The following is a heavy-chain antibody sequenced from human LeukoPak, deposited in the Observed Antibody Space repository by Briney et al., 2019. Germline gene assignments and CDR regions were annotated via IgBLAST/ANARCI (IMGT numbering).Heavy chain of an antibody. CDR1: GGTFSSYA. Sequence: SAKVSCKASGGTFSSYAISWVRQAPGQGLEWMGRIIPILGIANYAQKFQGRVTITADKSTSTAYMELSSLRSEDTAVYYCARDRNYYDSSGYPDYWGQGTLVTVSS. J-gene: IGHJ4*02. CDR3: ARDRNYYDSSGYPDY. D-gene: IGHD3-22*01. CDR2: IIPILGIA. V-gene: IGHV1-69*04.